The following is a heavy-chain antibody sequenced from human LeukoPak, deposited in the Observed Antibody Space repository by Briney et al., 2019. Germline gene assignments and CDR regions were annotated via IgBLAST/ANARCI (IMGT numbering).Heavy chain of an antibody. Sequence: GGSLRLSCAASGFTFSSYDMSWVRQAPGKGLEWVSVIYSDGRTKYADSVKDRFSISRDNSKNTLYLQMNSLRAEDTAVYYCARDLPLRFDPWGQGTLVTVSS. CDR1: GFTFSSYD. CDR3: ARDLPLRFDP. V-gene: IGHV3-66*01. J-gene: IGHJ5*02. CDR2: IYSDGRT.